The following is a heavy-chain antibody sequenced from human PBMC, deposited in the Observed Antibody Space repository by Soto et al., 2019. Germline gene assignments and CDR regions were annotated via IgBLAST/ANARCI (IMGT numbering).Heavy chain of an antibody. J-gene: IGHJ4*02. Sequence: QVQLQESGPGLVKPSGTLSLTCAVSGGSISSSNWWSWVRQPPGKGLEWVGEVYHSGSTNYNPSLKRRVTISVDKSKHQFSLKLSSVTAADAAVYYCARDQKVTRTRYFDYWGQGTLVTVSS. D-gene: IGHD2-21*02. CDR2: VYHSGST. V-gene: IGHV4-4*02. CDR1: GGSISSSNW. CDR3: ARDQKVTRTRYFDY.